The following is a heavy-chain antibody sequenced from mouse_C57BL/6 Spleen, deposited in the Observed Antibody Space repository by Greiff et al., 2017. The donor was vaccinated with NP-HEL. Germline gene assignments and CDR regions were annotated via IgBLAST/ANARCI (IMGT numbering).Heavy chain of an antibody. Sequence: QVQLQQSGAELVKPGASVKLSCKASGYTFTSYWMHWVKQRPGQGLEWIGMIHPNSGSTNYNEKFKSKATLTVDKSSSTAYMQLSSLTSEDSAVYYCARGGGGYYFDYWGQGTTLTVSS. D-gene: IGHD1-1*02. CDR3: ARGGGGYYFDY. CDR1: GYTFTSYW. CDR2: IHPNSGST. J-gene: IGHJ2*01. V-gene: IGHV1-64*01.